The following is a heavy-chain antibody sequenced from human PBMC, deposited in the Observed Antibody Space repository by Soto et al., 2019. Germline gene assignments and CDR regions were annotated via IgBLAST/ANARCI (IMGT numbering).Heavy chain of an antibody. CDR1: GFSFSTYA. CDR2: ISNDGSNK. J-gene: IGHJ6*02. V-gene: IGHV3-30*18. Sequence: QVQMVESGGGVVQPGRSLRLSCAASGFSFSTYAMHWVRQAPGKGLEWMAVISNDGSNKYYADSVKGRFTISRDNSKERLFLQMNRLRGEDTARYDCAKVIRADSTSTNFYYYSGMDVWGQGTTVTVSS. CDR3: AKVIRADSTSTNFYYYSGMDV. D-gene: IGHD6-6*01.